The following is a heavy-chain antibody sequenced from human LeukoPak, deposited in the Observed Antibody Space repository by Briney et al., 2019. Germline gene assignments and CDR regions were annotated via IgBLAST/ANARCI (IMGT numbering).Heavy chain of an antibody. CDR3: AKRGIVIRAVIIVGFHKEAYYFDY. D-gene: IGHD3-10*01. CDR1: GITLSNYG. CDR2: ISERGGST. V-gene: IGHV3-23*01. J-gene: IGHJ4*02. Sequence: GGSLRLSCVVSGITLSNYGMSWVRQAPGKGLEWVSGISERGGSTNYADSVKGRFIISRDTSKNTVYLQMNSLRVEDTAVYFCAKRGIVIRAVIIVGFHKEAYYFDYWGQGILVTVSS.